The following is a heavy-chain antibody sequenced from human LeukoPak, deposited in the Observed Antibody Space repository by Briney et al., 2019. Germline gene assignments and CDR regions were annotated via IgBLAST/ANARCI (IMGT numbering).Heavy chain of an antibody. CDR3: ARDGSDTKRSFDP. CDR1: GYTFTTYS. D-gene: IGHD2-2*01. V-gene: IGHV1-46*01. CDR2: INPSVGNT. Sequence: ASVKVSCKASGYTFTTYSISWVRQAPGQGLEWMGIINPSVGNTIYAQQFQGRVTMTGDTSTSTVHMELSSLRSEDTAVYYCARDGSDTKRSFDPWGQGTLVTVSS. J-gene: IGHJ5*02.